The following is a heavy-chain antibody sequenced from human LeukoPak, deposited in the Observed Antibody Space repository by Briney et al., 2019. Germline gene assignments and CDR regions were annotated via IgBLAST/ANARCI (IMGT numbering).Heavy chain of an antibody. V-gene: IGHV3-48*01. CDR3: AKNSDLWSGYYTLDY. CDR1: GFTFSIYS. Sequence: GGSLRLSCAVSGFTFSIYSMSWVRQAPGKGLEWVSYISSSSTTISYADSVKGRFTISRDNSKNTLYVQMNSLRAEDTAVYYCAKNSDLWSGYYTLDYWGQGTQVTVAS. CDR2: ISSSSTTI. J-gene: IGHJ4*02. D-gene: IGHD3-3*01.